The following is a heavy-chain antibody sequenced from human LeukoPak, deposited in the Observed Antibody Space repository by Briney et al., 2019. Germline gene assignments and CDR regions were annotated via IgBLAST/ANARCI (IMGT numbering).Heavy chain of an antibody. CDR3: ARDNRGWSFDY. CDR2: INPSGGGT. V-gene: IGHV1-46*01. CDR1: GYTFTSYN. D-gene: IGHD6-19*01. J-gene: IGHJ4*02. Sequence: ASVKVSCKTSGYTFTSYNMHWVRQAPGQGLEWMGIINPSGGGTSYAQKLQGRVTMTRDTSTNTVYMELSSLRSEDTAVYYCARDNRGWSFDYWGQGTLVTVSS.